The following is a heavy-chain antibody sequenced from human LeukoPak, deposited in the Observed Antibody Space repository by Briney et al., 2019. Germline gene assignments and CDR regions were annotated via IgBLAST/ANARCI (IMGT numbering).Heavy chain of an antibody. CDR1: GYSENFYG. CDR3: ARDSWFGDHRVFDI. J-gene: IGHJ3*02. Sequence: ASVKVSCKTSGYSENFYGITWVRQVAGQGLEWMGWISAYNGNTNYAQKLQGRVTMTTDTSTSTAYMELRSLRSDDTAVYYCARDSWFGDHRVFDIWGQGTMVTVSS. V-gene: IGHV1-18*01. CDR2: ISAYNGNT. D-gene: IGHD3-10*01.